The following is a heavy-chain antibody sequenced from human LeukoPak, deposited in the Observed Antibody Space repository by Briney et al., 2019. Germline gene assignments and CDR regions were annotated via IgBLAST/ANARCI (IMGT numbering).Heavy chain of an antibody. V-gene: IGHV4-38-2*01. Sequence: SETLSLTCAVSGYSISSGCYWGWIRQPPGKGLEWIGSIYHSGSTDYNPSLKSRVTISVDTSKNQFSLKLSSVTAADTAVYYCARQIHDYGDYFDYWGQGTLVTVSS. D-gene: IGHD4-17*01. CDR1: GYSISSGCY. CDR3: ARQIHDYGDYFDY. J-gene: IGHJ4*02. CDR2: IYHSGST.